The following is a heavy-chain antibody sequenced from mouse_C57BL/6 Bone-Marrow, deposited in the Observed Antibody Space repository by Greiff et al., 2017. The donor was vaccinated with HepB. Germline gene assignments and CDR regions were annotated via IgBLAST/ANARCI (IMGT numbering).Heavy chain of an antibody. V-gene: IGHV1-82*01. CDR3: ASSELVGFAY. J-gene: IGHJ3*01. Sequence: VQLQQSGPELVKPGASVKISCKASGYAFSSSWMNWVKQRPGKGLEWIGRIYPGDGDTNYNGKFKGKATLTADKSSSTAYMQLSSLTSEDSAVYFCASSELVGFAYWGQGTLVTVSA. CDR1: GYAFSSSW. CDR2: IYPGDGDT.